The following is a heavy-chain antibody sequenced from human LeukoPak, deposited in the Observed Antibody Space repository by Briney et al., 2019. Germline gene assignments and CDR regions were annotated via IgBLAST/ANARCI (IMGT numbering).Heavy chain of an antibody. V-gene: IGHV3-30*02. D-gene: IGHD4-17*01. CDR1: GFTFSSYG. Sequence: GGSLRLSCAASGFTFSSYGMHWVHQAPGKGLEWVAFIRYDGSNKYYADSVKGRFTISRDNSKNTLYLQMNSLRAEDTAVYYCAKTSPFTVNWGYFDYWGQGTLVTVSS. CDR3: AKTSPFTVNWGYFDY. CDR2: IRYDGSNK. J-gene: IGHJ4*02.